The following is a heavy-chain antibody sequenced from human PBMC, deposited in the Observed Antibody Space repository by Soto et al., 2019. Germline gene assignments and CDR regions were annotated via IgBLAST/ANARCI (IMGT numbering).Heavy chain of an antibody. Sequence: SETLSLTCTVSGGSISSYYWSWIRQPPGKGLEWIGYIYYSGSTNYNPSLKSRVTISVDTSKNQFSLKLSSVTAADTAVYYCARAQLLRGYYYYYMDVWGKGTTVTVSS. CDR3: ARAQLLRGYYYYYMDV. CDR1: GGSISSYY. J-gene: IGHJ6*03. D-gene: IGHD2-2*01. CDR2: IYYSGST. V-gene: IGHV4-59*12.